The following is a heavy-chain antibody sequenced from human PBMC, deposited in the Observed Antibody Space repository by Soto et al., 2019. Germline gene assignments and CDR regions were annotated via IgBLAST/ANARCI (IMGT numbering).Heavy chain of an antibody. Sequence: ASVKVSCKASGYAFTSLYIHWVRQAPGQGLEWLGIINPRGGGTSYAQKFQDRVTMTRDASTSTVYMELSSLRSEDTAVYYCARDLWRGATPGSYHDYGMDVWG. CDR3: ARDLWRGATPGSYHDYGMDV. J-gene: IGHJ6*02. D-gene: IGHD1-26*01. CDR1: GYAFTSLY. V-gene: IGHV1-46*03. CDR2: INPRGGGT.